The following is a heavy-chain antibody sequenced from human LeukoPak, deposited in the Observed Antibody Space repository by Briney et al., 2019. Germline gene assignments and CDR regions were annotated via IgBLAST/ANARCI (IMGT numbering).Heavy chain of an antibody. CDR2: ISSNNSYI. D-gene: IGHD1-7*01. J-gene: IGHJ3*02. V-gene: IGHV3-21*01. CDR1: GFTFSSYS. CDR3: ARDRLELGKHDAFDI. Sequence: PGGSLRLSCAASGFTFSSYSMNWVRQAPGKGLEWVSSISSNNSYIYYADSVKGRFTISRDNAKNSLYLQMNSLRAEDTAVYYCARDRLELGKHDAFDIWGQGTMVTVSS.